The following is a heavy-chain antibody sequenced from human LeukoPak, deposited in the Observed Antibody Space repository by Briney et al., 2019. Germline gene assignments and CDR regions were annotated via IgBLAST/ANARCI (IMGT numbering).Heavy chain of an antibody. CDR2: IHPGDSET. V-gene: IGHV5-51*01. D-gene: IGHD1-26*01. CDR1: GYRFTSYW. CDR3: ARRLGATQPYFDF. Sequence: GESLKISCNASGYRFTSYWIGWVRQMPGKGLGCMGIIHPGDSETRYSPSFQGQVTISADKSISTAYLQWSGLKASDTAMYYCARRLGATQPYFDFWGQGALVTVSS. J-gene: IGHJ4*02.